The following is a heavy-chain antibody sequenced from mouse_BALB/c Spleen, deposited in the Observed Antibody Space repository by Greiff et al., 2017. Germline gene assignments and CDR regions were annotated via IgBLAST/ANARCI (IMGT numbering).Heavy chain of an antibody. CDR2: INPGSGGT. J-gene: IGHJ2*01. D-gene: IGHD1-1*01. Sequence: QVQLQQSGPELVRPGTSVKVSCKASGYAFTNYLIEWVKQRPGQGLEWIGVINPGSGGTNYNEKFKGKATLTADKSSSTAYMQLSSLTSDDSAVYFCALITTVVANFDYWGQGTTLTVSS. CDR3: ALITTVVANFDY. CDR1: GYAFTNYL. V-gene: IGHV1-54*01.